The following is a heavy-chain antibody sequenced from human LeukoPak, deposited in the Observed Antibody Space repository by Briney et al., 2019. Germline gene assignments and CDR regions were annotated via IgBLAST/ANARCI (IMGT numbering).Heavy chain of an antibody. J-gene: IGHJ6*02. CDR3: AATVHYCSGGGCYNHYYGMDV. D-gene: IGHD2-15*01. V-gene: IGHV1-58*02. CDR2: IVVGSGNT. Sequence: GASVKVSCTASGHIFTVDSMHWVRQAPGQGLEWIGWIVVGSGNTNSAQKFQERVTITRDMSTSTAYMELSGLRSEDTAVYYCAATVHYCSGGGCYNHYYGMDVWGRGTTVTVSS. CDR1: GHIFTVDS.